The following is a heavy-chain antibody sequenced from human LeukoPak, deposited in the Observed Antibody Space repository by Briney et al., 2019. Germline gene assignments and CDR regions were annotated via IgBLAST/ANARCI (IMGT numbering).Heavy chain of an antibody. CDR2: IRSKADSYAT. CDR1: GGSISGSV. J-gene: IGHJ3*02. CDR3: ARDRMLRGVNDAFDI. Sequence: PGGSLRLSCVASGGSISGSVRHWIRQASGKGLEWVGRIRSKADSYATAYAASVKGRFTISRNNAKNSLYLQMNSLRDEDTAVYYCARDRMLRGVNDAFDIWGQGTMVTVSS. D-gene: IGHD3-10*01. V-gene: IGHV3-73*01.